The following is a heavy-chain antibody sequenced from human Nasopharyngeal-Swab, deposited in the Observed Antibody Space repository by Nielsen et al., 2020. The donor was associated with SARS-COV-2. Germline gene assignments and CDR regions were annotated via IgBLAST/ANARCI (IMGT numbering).Heavy chain of an antibody. CDR2: IYYSGST. Sequence: SETLSLTCTVSGGSISSGGYYWSWIRQPTGKGLEWIGYIYYSGSTYYTPSLKSRVTISVDTSKNQFSLRLSSVTAADTAVYYCARDRRAQSGRGFGEPRNYYGMDVWGQGTTVTVSS. D-gene: IGHD3-10*01. V-gene: IGHV4-31*03. J-gene: IGHJ6*02. CDR3: ARDRRAQSGRGFGEPRNYYGMDV. CDR1: GGSISSGGYY.